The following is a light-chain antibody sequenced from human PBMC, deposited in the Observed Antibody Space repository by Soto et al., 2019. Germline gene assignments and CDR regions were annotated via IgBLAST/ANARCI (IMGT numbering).Light chain of an antibody. CDR1: QGISTW. CDR3: QQASSLPHT. Sequence: DIQMTQSPSSVSASVGDRVTITCRASQGISTWLAWYQQKPGKVPKLLIYGASSLQTGVPSRFSGSGSGTDFPLTISSLQAEDFATYYCQQASSLPHTFGQGTKLEIK. CDR2: GAS. J-gene: IGKJ2*01. V-gene: IGKV1-12*01.